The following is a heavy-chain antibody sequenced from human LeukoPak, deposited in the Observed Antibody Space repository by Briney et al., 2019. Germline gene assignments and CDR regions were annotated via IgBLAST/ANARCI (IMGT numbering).Heavy chain of an antibody. J-gene: IGHJ4*02. CDR3: ASVSYGSGTPIDY. CDR2: ISSSSSYI. V-gene: IGHV3-21*01. CDR1: GFTFGSYS. Sequence: GGSLRLSXAASGFTFGSYSMNWVRQAPGKGLEWVSSISSSSSYIYYADSVKGRFTISRDNAKNSLYLQMNSLRAEDTAVYYCASVSYGSGTPIDYWGQGTLVTVSS. D-gene: IGHD3-10*01.